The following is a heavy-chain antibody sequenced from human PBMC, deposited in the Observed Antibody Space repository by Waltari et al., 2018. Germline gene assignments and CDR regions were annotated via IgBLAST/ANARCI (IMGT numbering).Heavy chain of an antibody. J-gene: IGHJ4*02. CDR3: ARGLGRGVQLN. D-gene: IGHD5-18*01. CDR1: GGSFSGYY. V-gene: IGHV4-34*01. CDR2: INHSGST. Sequence: QVQLQQWGAGLLKPSETLSLTCAVYGGSFSGYYWSWIRQPPGKGLEWIGEINHSGSTNYNPSLKSRVTISVDTSKNQFSLKLSSVTAADTAVYYCARGLGRGVQLNWGQGTLVTVSS.